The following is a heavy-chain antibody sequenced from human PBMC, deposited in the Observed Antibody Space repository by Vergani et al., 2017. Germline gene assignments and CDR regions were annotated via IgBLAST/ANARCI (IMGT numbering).Heavy chain of an antibody. CDR3: ARGARYSSSWYSP. CDR1: GGSISSYY. V-gene: IGHV4-4*09. J-gene: IGHJ5*02. CDR2: IYTSGST. Sequence: QVQLPESGPGLVKPSETLSLTCTVSGGSISSYYWSWIRQPPGKGLEWIGYIYTSGSTNYNPSLNSRVTISVDTSKNQFSLKLSSVTAADTAVYYCARGARYSSSWYSPWGQGTLVTVSS. D-gene: IGHD6-13*01.